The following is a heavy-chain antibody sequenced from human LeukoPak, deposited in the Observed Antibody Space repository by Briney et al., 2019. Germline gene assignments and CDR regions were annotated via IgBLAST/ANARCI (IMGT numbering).Heavy chain of an antibody. CDR1: GFTFSSYD. D-gene: IGHD6-19*01. Sequence: PGGSLRLSCAASGFTFSSYDMHWVRQATGKGLEWVSAIGTAGDTYYPGSVKGRFTISRDNSKNTLYLQMTNLRAEDTAIYYCAKVIRSSGWYVDYWGQGTLVTVSS. J-gene: IGHJ4*02. V-gene: IGHV3-13*01. CDR3: AKVIRSSGWYVDY. CDR2: IGTAGDT.